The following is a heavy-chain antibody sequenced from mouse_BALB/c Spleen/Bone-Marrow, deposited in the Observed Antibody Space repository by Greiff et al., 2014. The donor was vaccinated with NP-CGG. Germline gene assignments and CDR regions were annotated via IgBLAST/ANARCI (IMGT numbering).Heavy chain of an antibody. CDR3: SRGGDY. CDR1: GYSFIGYF. V-gene: IGHV1-20*02. J-gene: IGHJ2*01. CDR2: INPYNSDS. Sequence: VQLQQSGPEMVKPGASVKISCKASGYSFIGYFINWVMQCHGKSLEWIGRINPYNSDSVYNQKFRGKATLTVDKSSSTAHMELRSLSSEDSAVYYCSRGGDYWGQGTTLTVSS.